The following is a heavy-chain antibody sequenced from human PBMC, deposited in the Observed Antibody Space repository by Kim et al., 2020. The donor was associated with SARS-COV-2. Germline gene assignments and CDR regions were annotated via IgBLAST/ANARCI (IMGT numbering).Heavy chain of an antibody. CDR2: ISWNSGSI. Sequence: GGSLRLSCAASGLTFDDYAMHWVRQAPGKGLEWVSGISWNSGSIGYADSVKGRFTISRDNAKNSLYLQMNSLRAEDTALYYCAKDIGYSSGSIDYWGQGTLVTVSS. J-gene: IGHJ4*02. CDR3: AKDIGYSSGSIDY. CDR1: GLTFDDYA. V-gene: IGHV3-9*01. D-gene: IGHD6-19*01.